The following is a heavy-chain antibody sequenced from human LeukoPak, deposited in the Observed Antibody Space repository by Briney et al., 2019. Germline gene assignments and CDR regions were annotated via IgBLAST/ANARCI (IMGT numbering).Heavy chain of an antibody. CDR1: GFTFSSYA. D-gene: IGHD3-10*01. V-gene: IGHV3-23*01. CDR2: ISVIGTGT. J-gene: IGHJ4*02. Sequence: GGSLRLSCSASGFTFSSYAMSWVRQAPGKRLESGSAISVIGTGTYYADSAKGRFTIPRANPKNTLYLQMKSLRAEDTAVYYCAKGRTRFGDFDYWGQGTLVTVSS. CDR3: AKGRTRFGDFDY.